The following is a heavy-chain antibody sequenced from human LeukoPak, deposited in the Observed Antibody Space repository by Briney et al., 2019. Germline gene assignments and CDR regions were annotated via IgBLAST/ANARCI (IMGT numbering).Heavy chain of an antibody. CDR3: AKDRGAYYYGMDV. Sequence: PGRSLRLSCAASGFTFSSYGMHWVRQAPGKGLEWVAVISYDGSNKYYADSVKGRFTISRDNAKNSLYLQMSSLRTEDTALYYCAKDRGAYYYGMDVWGQGTTVTVSS. CDR1: GFTFSSYG. J-gene: IGHJ6*02. V-gene: IGHV3-30*18. CDR2: ISYDGSNK.